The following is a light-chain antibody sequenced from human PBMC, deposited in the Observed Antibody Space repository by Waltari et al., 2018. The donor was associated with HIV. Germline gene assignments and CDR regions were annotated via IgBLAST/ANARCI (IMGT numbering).Light chain of an antibody. Sequence: QSVLTQPPSVSAAPGQKVTISCSGIRSNIGNNYVSWYQHLPGTAPKLLIYDNNHQPSGIPDRFSGSKSGPSATLGITVRRTGYEADYNCGTWDSRLSVNWVFGGGTKLTVL. CDR2: DNN. CDR1: RSNIGNNY. V-gene: IGLV1-51*01. J-gene: IGLJ3*02. CDR3: GTWDSRLSVNWV.